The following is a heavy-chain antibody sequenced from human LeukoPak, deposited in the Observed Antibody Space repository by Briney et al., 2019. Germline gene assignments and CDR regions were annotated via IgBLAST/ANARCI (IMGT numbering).Heavy chain of an antibody. CDR3: ARDLDY. CDR1: GFTFSSYW. J-gene: IGHJ4*02. Sequence: GGSLRLSCAASGFTFSSYWMTWVRQAPGKGLEWVASIDEDGSRKFHVDSVKGRFTVSRDNARNSLHLQMNSLRAGDTAVYYCARDLDYWGQGALVTVSS. CDR2: IDEDGSRK. V-gene: IGHV3-7*03.